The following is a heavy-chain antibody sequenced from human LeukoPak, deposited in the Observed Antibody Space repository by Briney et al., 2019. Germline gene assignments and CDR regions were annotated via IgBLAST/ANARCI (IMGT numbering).Heavy chain of an antibody. CDR2: ITGRGDRS. CDR1: GFIFNNYA. CDR3: ARDRTDDYDYGALNI. Sequence: GGSLRLSCAASGFIFNNYAMSWVRPAPGKGLEWVSAITGRGDRSYYGDFVKGRFTISRDNSNNTLLLQMNSLRAEDTALYYCARDRTDDYDYGALNIWGQGTMVTVSS. V-gene: IGHV3-23*01. D-gene: IGHD3-16*01. J-gene: IGHJ3*02.